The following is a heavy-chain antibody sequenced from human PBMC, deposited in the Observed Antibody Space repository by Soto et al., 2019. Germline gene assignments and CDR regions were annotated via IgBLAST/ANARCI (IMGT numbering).Heavy chain of an antibody. Sequence: SETLSLTCTVSGGSISSSSYYWGWIRQPPGKGLEWIGSIYYSGSTYYNPSLKSRVTISVDTSKNQFSLKLTSATAADTAVYYCARDKITGLFDYWGKGTLVTVSS. J-gene: IGHJ4*02. CDR1: GGSISSSSYY. CDR2: IYYSGST. CDR3: ARDKITGLFDY. V-gene: IGHV4-39*07. D-gene: IGHD2-8*02.